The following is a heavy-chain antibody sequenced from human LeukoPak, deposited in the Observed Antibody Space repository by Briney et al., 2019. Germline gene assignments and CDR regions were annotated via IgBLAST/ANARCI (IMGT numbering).Heavy chain of an antibody. CDR3: ARPNDLVVPAAMTRSEFDY. CDR2: INSDGSST. Sequence: GGSLRLSCAASGFTFSSYWMHWVRQAPGKGLVWVSRINSDGSSTSYADSVKGRFTISRDNAKNTLYLQRNSLRAEDTAVYYCARPNDLVVPAAMTRSEFDYWGQGTLVTVSS. CDR1: GFTFSSYW. J-gene: IGHJ4*02. V-gene: IGHV3-74*01. D-gene: IGHD2-2*01.